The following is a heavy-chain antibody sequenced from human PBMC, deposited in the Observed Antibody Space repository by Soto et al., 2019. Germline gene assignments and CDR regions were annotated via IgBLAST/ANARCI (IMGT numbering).Heavy chain of an antibody. CDR3: ARFVVVPAANYYGMDV. Sequence: ASVKVSCKASGYTFTSYYMHWVRQAPGQGLEWMGIINPSGGSTSYAQKFQGRVTMTRDTSTSTVYMELSSLRSEDTAVYYCARFVVVPAANYYGMDVWGQGTTVTVSS. V-gene: IGHV1-46*01. CDR1: GYTFTSYY. CDR2: INPSGGST. J-gene: IGHJ6*02. D-gene: IGHD2-2*01.